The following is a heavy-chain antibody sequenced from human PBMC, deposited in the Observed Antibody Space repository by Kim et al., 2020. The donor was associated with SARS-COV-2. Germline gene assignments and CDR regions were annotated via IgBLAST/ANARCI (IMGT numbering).Heavy chain of an antibody. D-gene: IGHD1-26*01. J-gene: IGHJ6*02. CDR3: AGGGSGSYPYYYGMDV. Sequence: QKFRGRVTMTRDTSTNTVYMELGSLRSDDTAVYYCAGGGSGSYPYYYGMDVWGQGTTVTVSS. V-gene: IGHV1-46*01.